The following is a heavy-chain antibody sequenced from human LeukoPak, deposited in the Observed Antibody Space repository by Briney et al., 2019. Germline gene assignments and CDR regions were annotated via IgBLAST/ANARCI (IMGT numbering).Heavy chain of an antibody. V-gene: IGHV1-18*01. Sequence: ASVKVSCKASGYTFTSYGISWVRQAPGQGLEWMGWISAYNGNTNYAQKLQGRATMTTDTSTSTAYMELRSLRSDDTAVYYCARVRSPHTDQLLYVIPTGNWFDPWGQGTLVTVSS. D-gene: IGHD2-2*02. CDR2: ISAYNGNT. CDR3: ARVRSPHTDQLLYVIPTGNWFDP. CDR1: GYTFTSYG. J-gene: IGHJ5*02.